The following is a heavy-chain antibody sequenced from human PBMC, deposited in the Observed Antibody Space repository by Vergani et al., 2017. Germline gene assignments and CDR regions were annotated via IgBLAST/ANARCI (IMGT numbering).Heavy chain of an antibody. CDR1: GGSFSGYY. CDR2: IYTSGST. D-gene: IGHD2-15*01. V-gene: IGHV4-59*10. Sequence: QVQLQQWGAGLLKPSETLSLTCAVYGGSFSGYYWSWIRQPAGKGLEWIGRIYTSGSTNYNPSLKSRVTMSVDTSKNQFSLKLSSVTAADTAVYYCAREGMGSLDYWGQGTLVTVSS. CDR3: AREGMGSLDY. J-gene: IGHJ4*02.